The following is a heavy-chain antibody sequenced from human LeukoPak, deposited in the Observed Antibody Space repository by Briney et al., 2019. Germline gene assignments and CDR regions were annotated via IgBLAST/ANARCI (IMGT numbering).Heavy chain of an antibody. Sequence: GGSLRLSCVTSGFTFSSHGMHWVRQTPAKGLEWVAFIRYDGSNKYYADSVKGRFIISRDNAKNSLYLQMNSLRAEDTAVYYCARETGGTWGSYRSAALDYWGQGTLVTVSS. CDR3: ARETGGTWGSYRSAALDY. V-gene: IGHV3-30*02. CDR1: GFTFSSHG. J-gene: IGHJ4*02. D-gene: IGHD3-16*02. CDR2: IRYDGSNK.